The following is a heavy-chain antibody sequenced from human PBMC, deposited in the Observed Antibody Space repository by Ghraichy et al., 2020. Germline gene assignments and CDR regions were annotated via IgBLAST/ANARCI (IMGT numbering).Heavy chain of an antibody. Sequence: GGSLRLSCAASGFTFSSYSMNWVRQAPGKGLEWVSYISSSSSTIYYADSVKGRFTISRDNAKNSLYLQMNSLRDEDTAVYYCASENYCSGGSCYLYYWGQGTLVTVSS. CDR2: ISSSSSTI. D-gene: IGHD2-15*01. CDR3: ASENYCSGGSCYLYY. CDR1: GFTFSSYS. J-gene: IGHJ4*02. V-gene: IGHV3-48*02.